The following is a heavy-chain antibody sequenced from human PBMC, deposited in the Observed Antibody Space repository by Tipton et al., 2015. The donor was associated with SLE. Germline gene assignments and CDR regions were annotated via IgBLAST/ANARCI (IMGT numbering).Heavy chain of an antibody. CDR2: INDRGST. J-gene: IGHJ3*01. D-gene: IGHD4-17*01. CDR1: GASIRSYY. Sequence: TLSLTCTVSGASIRSYYWTWIRQPPGKGLEWIGYINDRGSTNYNPSLKGRVTMSIDTSENQFSLRLTSVTAADTAVYYCARYSDDYVDTAHALDLWGQGTLVTVS. CDR3: ARYSDDYVDTAHALDL. V-gene: IGHV4-59*08.